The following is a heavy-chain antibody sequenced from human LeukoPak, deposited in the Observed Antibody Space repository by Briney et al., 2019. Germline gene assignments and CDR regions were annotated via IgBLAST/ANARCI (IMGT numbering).Heavy chain of an antibody. J-gene: IGHJ6*03. CDR2: IYYSGST. CDR1: GGSISSSSSY. CDR3: AREPMVWFGELPYMDV. D-gene: IGHD3-10*01. Sequence: SETLSLTCTVSGGSISSSSSYWGWIRQPPGKGLEWIGSIYYSGSTYYNPSLKSRVTISVDTSKNQFSLKLSSVTAADTAVYYCAREPMVWFGELPYMDVWGKGTTVTISS. V-gene: IGHV4-39*02.